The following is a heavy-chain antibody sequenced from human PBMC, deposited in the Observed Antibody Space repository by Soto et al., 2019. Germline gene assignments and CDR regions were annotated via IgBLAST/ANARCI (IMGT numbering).Heavy chain of an antibody. V-gene: IGHV1-18*01. Sequence: QVPLVQSGAEVKKPGASVKVSCKASGYIFVNYGIAWVRQAPGQGLEWMGWISPYTGNTHSATQVQGRLTMTTDTSPSTAYMDLGRLTSDDTAVYYCVMVDNFVTPTPQDVWGPGTTVTVS. D-gene: IGHD5-12*01. CDR3: VMVDNFVTPTPQDV. CDR2: ISPYTGNT. CDR1: GYIFVNYG. J-gene: IGHJ6*02.